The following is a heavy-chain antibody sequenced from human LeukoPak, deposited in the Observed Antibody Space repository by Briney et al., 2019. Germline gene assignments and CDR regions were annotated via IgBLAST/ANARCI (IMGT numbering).Heavy chain of an antibody. V-gene: IGHV4-4*07. CDR2: IYTSGST. Sequence: SETLSLTCTVSGGSISSYYWSWIRQPAGKGLEWIGRIYTSGSTNYNPSLKSRVTMSVDTSKNQFSLKLSSVTAADTAVYYCARTMVRGVIIPFGYWGQGTLVTVSS. J-gene: IGHJ4*02. CDR3: ARTMVRGVIIPFGY. D-gene: IGHD3-10*01. CDR1: GGSISSYY.